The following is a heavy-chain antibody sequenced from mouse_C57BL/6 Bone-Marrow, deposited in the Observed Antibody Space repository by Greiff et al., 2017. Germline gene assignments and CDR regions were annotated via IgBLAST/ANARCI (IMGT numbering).Heavy chain of an antibody. CDR3: ARHYYGSSYLYYFDY. D-gene: IGHD1-1*01. V-gene: IGHV1-19*01. Sequence: EVQLQQSGPVLVKPGASVKMSCKASGYTFTDYYMNWVKQSHGKSLEWIGVINPYNGGTSYNQKFKGNATLTVDKSSSTAYMGLNSLTSEDSAGYYCARHYYGSSYLYYFDYWGQGTTLTVAS. CDR1: GYTFTDYY. CDR2: INPYNGGT. J-gene: IGHJ2*01.